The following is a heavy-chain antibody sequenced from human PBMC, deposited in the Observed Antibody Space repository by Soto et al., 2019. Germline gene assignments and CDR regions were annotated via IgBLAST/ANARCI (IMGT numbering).Heavy chain of an antibody. J-gene: IGHJ4*02. CDR3: ARSHRYDSSGYYLYYFDY. V-gene: IGHV3-53*01. D-gene: IGHD3-22*01. CDR1: GFTVSSNY. CDR2: IYSGGST. Sequence: PVGSLRLSCSASGFTVSSNYMSWVRQAPGKGLEWVSVIYSGGSTYYADSVKGRFTIPRDNSKNTLYLQMNSLRAEDTAVYYCARSHRYDSSGYYLYYFDYWGQGTLVTVSS.